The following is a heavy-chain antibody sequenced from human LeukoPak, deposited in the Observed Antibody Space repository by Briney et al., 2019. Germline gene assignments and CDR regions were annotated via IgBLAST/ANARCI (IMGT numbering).Heavy chain of an antibody. CDR3: ARGPCRGRSCYSFDY. CDR2: INPSGDGT. CDR1: GYTFTNSH. Sequence: ASVKVSCKASGYTFTNSHMHWVRQAPGQGLEWMAIINPSGDGTTYAQNFQGRVAVTRDTSTSTVYMELSSLRSEDTAVYYCARGPCRGRSCYSFDYWGQGTLVTVSS. J-gene: IGHJ4*02. D-gene: IGHD2-15*01. V-gene: IGHV1-46*01.